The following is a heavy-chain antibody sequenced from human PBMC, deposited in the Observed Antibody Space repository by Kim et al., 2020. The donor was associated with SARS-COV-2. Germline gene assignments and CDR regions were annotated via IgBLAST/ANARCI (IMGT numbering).Heavy chain of an antibody. V-gene: IGHV1-69*13. CDR2: TIPIFGTA. CDR1: GGTFSSYA. J-gene: IGHJ6*02. Sequence: SVKVSCKASGGTFSSYAISWVRQAPGPGLEWIGGTIPIFGTANYAQKFQGRVTITADESTSTAYMELSSLRSEDTAVYYCASSPLEMATIFYYYYGMDVWGQGTTVTVSS. D-gene: IGHD3-9*01. CDR3: ASSPLEMATIFYYYYGMDV.